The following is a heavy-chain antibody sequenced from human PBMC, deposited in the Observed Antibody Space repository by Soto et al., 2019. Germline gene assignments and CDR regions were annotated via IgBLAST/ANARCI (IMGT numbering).Heavy chain of an antibody. Sequence: QVQLQQWGAGPLRPLETLSLTCGVSGGCFSGYYWAWIRQSPGKGLEWIGEINDRGSINYNPVLKSRVSISVATSKSHYSLNLRSVTAADTDVYYCARESHDILTGPPSVWYFELWGRGTLVTVSS. D-gene: IGHD3-9*01. J-gene: IGHJ2*01. CDR3: ARESHDILTGPPSVWYFEL. V-gene: IGHV4-34*01. CDR1: GGCFSGYY. CDR2: INDRGSI.